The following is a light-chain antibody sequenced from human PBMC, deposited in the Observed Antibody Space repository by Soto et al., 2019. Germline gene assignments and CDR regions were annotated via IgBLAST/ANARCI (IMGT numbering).Light chain of an antibody. CDR1: QDISNY. CDR2: DAS. Sequence: DIQMTQSPSSLSASVGDRVTITCQASQDISNYLNWYQQEPGKAPKLLIYDASNLETGVPSRFSGSGSGTDFTFTISSLQPEDIATYYCQQYDNLPLTFGGGTRWIS. V-gene: IGKV1-33*01. J-gene: IGKJ4*01. CDR3: QQYDNLPLT.